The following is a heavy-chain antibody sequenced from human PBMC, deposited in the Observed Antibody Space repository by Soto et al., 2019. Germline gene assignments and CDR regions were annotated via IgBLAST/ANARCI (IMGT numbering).Heavy chain of an antibody. D-gene: IGHD3-22*01. J-gene: IGHJ4*01. CDR2: IYHSGST. V-gene: IGHV4-4*02. CDR3: ARDYDTSGDY. Sequence: PSETLCLSCAVSGGSISSSNGWSWVRQPPGKGLEWIGEIYHSGSTNYNPSPKSRVTISVDKSKNQFSLKLSSVTAADTAVYYCARDYDTSGDYWGHGTLVTVSS. CDR1: GGSISSSNG.